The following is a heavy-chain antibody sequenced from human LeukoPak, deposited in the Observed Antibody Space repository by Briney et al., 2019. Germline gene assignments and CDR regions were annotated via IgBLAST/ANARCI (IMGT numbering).Heavy chain of an antibody. Sequence: SETLSLTCTVSGGSISSYYWSWIRQPPGKGLEWIGYIYTSGSTNYNPSLKSRVTISVDTSKNQFSLKLSSVTAADTAVYYCARHYPYGYRSPPPHFDYWGQGTLVTVSS. CDR3: ARHYPYGYRSPPPHFDY. CDR2: IYTSGST. J-gene: IGHJ4*02. D-gene: IGHD5-24*01. CDR1: GGSISSYY. V-gene: IGHV4-4*09.